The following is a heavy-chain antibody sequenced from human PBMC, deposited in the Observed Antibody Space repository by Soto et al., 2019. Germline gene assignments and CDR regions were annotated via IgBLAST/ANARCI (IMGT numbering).Heavy chain of an antibody. CDR2: IIPIFGTA. CDR3: ASAYCSGGSCLGDYYGMDV. Sequence: WASVKVSCKASGGTFSSYAISWVRQAPGQGLEWMGGIIPIFGTANYAQKFQGRVTITADKSTSTAYMELSSLRSEDTAVYYCASAYCSGGSCLGDYYGMDVWGQGTTVTVSS. CDR1: GGTFSSYA. V-gene: IGHV1-69*06. D-gene: IGHD2-15*01. J-gene: IGHJ6*02.